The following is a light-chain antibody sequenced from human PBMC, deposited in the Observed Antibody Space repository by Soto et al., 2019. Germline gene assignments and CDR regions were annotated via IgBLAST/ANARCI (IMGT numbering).Light chain of an antibody. CDR2: DAS. V-gene: IGKV3-11*01. J-gene: IGKJ2*01. CDR1: QSVKRN. CDR3: QQRSNWPPYT. Sequence: EIVLTQSPATLSLSPGERAHLSCRASQSVKRNLAWYQQKPGKAPRLLIFDASNRATGIPARFSGSGSGTDFTLTISSLEPEDFAVYYCQQRSNWPPYTFGQGTKLEIK.